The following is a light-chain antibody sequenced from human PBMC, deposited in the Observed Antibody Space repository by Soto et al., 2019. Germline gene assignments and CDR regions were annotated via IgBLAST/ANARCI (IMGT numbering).Light chain of an antibody. J-gene: IGLJ1*01. CDR3: SSYAGSNNYV. V-gene: IGLV2-8*01. CDR1: SSDVGDYNY. CDR2: EVS. Sequence: QSVLTQPPSASGSAGQSVTISCTGTSSDVGDYNYVSWYQQHPGKAPKLMIHEVSKRPSGVPDRFSGSKSGNTASLTVSGLQTEDEADYYCSSYAGSNNYVFGTGTKLTVL.